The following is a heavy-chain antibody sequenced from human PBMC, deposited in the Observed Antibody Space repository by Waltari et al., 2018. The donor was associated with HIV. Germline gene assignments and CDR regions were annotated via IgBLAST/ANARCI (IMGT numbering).Heavy chain of an antibody. J-gene: IGHJ6*02. D-gene: IGHD1-1*01. CDR3: ARGTTGTTEGPHYYYGMDV. CDR1: GFTFSSYE. CDR2: ISSSGSTI. Sequence: GGSLRLSCAASGFTFSSYEMNWVRQAPGKGLEWVSYISSSGSTIYYADSVKGRFTISRDNAKKSLYLQMNSLRAEDTAVYYCARGTTGTTEGPHYYYGMDVWGQGTTVTVSS. V-gene: IGHV3-48*03.